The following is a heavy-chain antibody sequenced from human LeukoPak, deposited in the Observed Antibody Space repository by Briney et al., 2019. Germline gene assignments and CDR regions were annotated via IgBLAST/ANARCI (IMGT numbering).Heavy chain of an antibody. Sequence: ASVKVSCKASGYTFTSYGISWVRQAPGQGLEWMRWISGYNGNTNYAQQKLQGRVTMTTDTSTSKAHMDLRSLRSDDTAVYYCARDLKRGYSSGRYSWGTGSSNDYWGQGTLVTVSS. CDR1: GYTFTSYG. J-gene: IGHJ4*02. CDR2: ISGYNGNT. D-gene: IGHD6-19*01. CDR3: ARDLKRGYSSGRYSWGTGSSNDY. V-gene: IGHV1-18*01.